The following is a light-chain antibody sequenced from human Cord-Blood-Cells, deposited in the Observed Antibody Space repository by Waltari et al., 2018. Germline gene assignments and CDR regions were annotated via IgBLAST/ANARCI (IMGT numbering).Light chain of an antibody. V-gene: IGKV1-9*01. CDR3: QQLNSYPIT. J-gene: IGKJ5*01. CDR2: AAS. Sequence: DIQLTQSPSFLSASVGDRVTITCRASQGISSYLAWYQQKPGKAPKLLIYAASTLQSGVPSRFSGSGSGTEFTLTISSLQPEYVATYYCQQLNSYPITVGQGTRLEIK. CDR1: QGISSY.